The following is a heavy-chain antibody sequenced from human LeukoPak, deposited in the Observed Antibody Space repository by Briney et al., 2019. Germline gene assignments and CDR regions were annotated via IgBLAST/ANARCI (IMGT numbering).Heavy chain of an antibody. V-gene: IGHV4-61*02. CDR2: IYTRGST. D-gene: IGHD3-22*01. CDR1: GGSISSGSYY. J-gene: IGHJ4*02. CDR3: ARAGGLYYYDSSGYWY. Sequence: PSQTLSLTCTVSGGSISSGSYYWSWIRQPAGKGLECIVRIYTRGSTNYNPSLKSRVNISVDTSKNQFSLKLSSVTAADTAVYYCARAGGLYYYDSSGYWYWGQGTLVTVSS.